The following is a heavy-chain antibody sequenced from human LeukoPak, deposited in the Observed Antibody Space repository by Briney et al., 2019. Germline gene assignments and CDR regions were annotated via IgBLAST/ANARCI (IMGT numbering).Heavy chain of an antibody. D-gene: IGHD3-10*01. J-gene: IGHJ5*02. CDR1: DGAIAGYS. Sequence: SETLSLTCTVSDGAIAGYSWSWIRQAPGKGLEWIGYIYYSGDTNYNPSLQSRVTVSVDTSKNQFSLKLTSVTAADTAVYYCVRGPYGSGISNWFDPWGQGTQVIVSS. CDR2: IYYSGDT. V-gene: IGHV4-59*01. CDR3: VRGPYGSGISNWFDP.